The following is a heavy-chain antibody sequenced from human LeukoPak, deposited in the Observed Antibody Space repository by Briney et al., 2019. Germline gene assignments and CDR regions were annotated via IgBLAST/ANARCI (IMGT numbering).Heavy chain of an antibody. CDR1: GFTFSSYN. CDR2: ISITTASI. Sequence: SGGSLRLSCAASGFTFSSYNMIWVRQAPGKGLECVSFISITTASIYYADSVKGRFSASRDNAKNSLYLQMNSLRDEDTAVYYRARGVGAIDFWGQGTLVTVSS. J-gene: IGHJ4*02. V-gene: IGHV3-48*02. CDR3: ARGVGAIDF. D-gene: IGHD1-26*01.